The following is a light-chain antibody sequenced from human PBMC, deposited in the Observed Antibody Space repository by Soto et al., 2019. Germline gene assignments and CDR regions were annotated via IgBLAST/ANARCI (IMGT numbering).Light chain of an antibody. CDR1: QSVSTRY. CDR3: QQYGDSLTWT. J-gene: IGKJ1*01. CDR2: GAS. Sequence: EIVLTQSPGTLSLSPGERATLSCRASQSVSTRYLAWYQQKPGQAPRLLIYGASSRATGIPDRFSGSGSGTDFTLTISRLEPEDFAVYYCQQYGDSLTWTLGQGTKVDIK. V-gene: IGKV3-20*01.